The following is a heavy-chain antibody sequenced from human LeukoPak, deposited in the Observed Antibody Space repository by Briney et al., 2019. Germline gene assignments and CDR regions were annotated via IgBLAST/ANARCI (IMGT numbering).Heavy chain of an antibody. Sequence: SETLSLTCTVSGGSISSSFYYWGWIRQPPGKGLEWIGSIYHSGSTYYNPSLKSRVTISVDTSRNQFSLNLSSVTAADTAVYYCARLSRDGYYFDYWGQGTLVTVSS. CDR1: GGSISSSFYY. CDR2: IYHSGST. J-gene: IGHJ4*02. D-gene: IGHD5-24*01. CDR3: ARLSRDGYYFDY. V-gene: IGHV4-39*01.